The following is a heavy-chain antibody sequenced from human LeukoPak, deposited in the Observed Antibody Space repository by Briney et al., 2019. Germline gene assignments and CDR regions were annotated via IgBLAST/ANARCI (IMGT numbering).Heavy chain of an antibody. CDR2: ITTFSGYI. CDR1: GFTFSTYT. V-gene: IGHV3-21*01. Sequence: GGSLRLSCAASGFTFSTYTMNWVRQAPGKGLEWVSSITTFSGYIYYADSVKGRFSISTNNAKNSLYLQMDSLRAEDTAVYYCADNLSRWGQGTLVTVSS. J-gene: IGHJ4*02. CDR3: ADNLSR. D-gene: IGHD1-1*01.